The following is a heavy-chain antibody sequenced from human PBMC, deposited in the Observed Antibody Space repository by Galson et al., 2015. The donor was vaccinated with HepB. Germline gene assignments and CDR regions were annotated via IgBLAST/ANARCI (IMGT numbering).Heavy chain of an antibody. CDR1: GYTFTSYY. CDR3: ARGYCSSTSCCEDNYYYGMDV. J-gene: IGHJ6*02. D-gene: IGHD2-2*01. Sequence: SVKVSCKASGYTFTSYYMHWVRQAPGQGLEWMGIINPSGGSTSYAQKLQGRVTMTRDTSTSTVYMELSSLRSEDTAVYYCARGYCSSTSCCEDNYYYGMDVWGQGTTVTVSS. CDR2: INPSGGST. V-gene: IGHV1-46*04.